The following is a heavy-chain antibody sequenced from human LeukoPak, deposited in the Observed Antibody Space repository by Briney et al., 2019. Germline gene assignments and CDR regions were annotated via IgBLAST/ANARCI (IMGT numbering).Heavy chain of an antibody. CDR3: ARGVLYYFDY. CDR2: IYYSGST. Sequence: SETLSLTCGVSGYXISSSNCWGWIRQPPGKGLEWIGYIYYSGSTYYNPSLKSRVTMSVDTSKNQFSLKLSSVTAVDTAVYYCARGVLYYFDYWGQGTLVTVSS. J-gene: IGHJ4*02. V-gene: IGHV4-28*03. CDR1: GYXISSSNC.